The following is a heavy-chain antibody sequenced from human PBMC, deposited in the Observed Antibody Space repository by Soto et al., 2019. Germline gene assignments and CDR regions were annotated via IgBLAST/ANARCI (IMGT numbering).Heavy chain of an antibody. CDR1: GGSISSYY. D-gene: IGHD2-15*01. J-gene: IGHJ4*02. Sequence: SETLSLTCTVAGGSISSYYWSWIRQPPGKGLEWIGYIYYSGSTNYNPSLKSRVTISVDTSKNQFSLKLSSVTAADSAVYYCASAVVVVADTAFDYWGQGTLVTVSS. CDR3: ASAVVVVADTAFDY. V-gene: IGHV4-59*01. CDR2: IYYSGST.